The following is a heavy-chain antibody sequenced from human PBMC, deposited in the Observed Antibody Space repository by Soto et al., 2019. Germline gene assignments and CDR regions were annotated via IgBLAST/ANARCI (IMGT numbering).Heavy chain of an antibody. CDR1: GFTFSSYS. CDR2: ISSSSSYI. CDR3: AREVRRGQPGDSYDSSGYPRVFDY. D-gene: IGHD3-22*01. Sequence: EVQLVESGGGLVKPGGSLRLSCAASGFTFSSYSMNWVRQAPGKGLEWVSSISSSSSYIYYADSVKGRCTISRDNAKNSLYLQMDSLRGEVTAVYYCAREVRRGQPGDSYDSSGYPRVFDYWGQGTLVTVSS. J-gene: IGHJ4*02. V-gene: IGHV3-21*01.